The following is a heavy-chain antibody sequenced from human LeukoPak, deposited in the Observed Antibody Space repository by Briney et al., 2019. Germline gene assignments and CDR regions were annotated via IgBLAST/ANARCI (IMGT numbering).Heavy chain of an antibody. CDR1: GGSISSSNW. CDR2: IYHSGST. CDR3: ARDAPYCSSTSCPPGY. V-gene: IGHV4-4*01. Sequence: PSGTLSFTCAVSGGSISSSNWWSWVRQPPGKGLEWIGEIYHSGSTNYNPSLKSRVTISVDKSKNQFSLKLSSVTAADTAVYCCARDAPYCSSTSCPPGYWGQGTLVTVSS. D-gene: IGHD2-2*01. J-gene: IGHJ4*02.